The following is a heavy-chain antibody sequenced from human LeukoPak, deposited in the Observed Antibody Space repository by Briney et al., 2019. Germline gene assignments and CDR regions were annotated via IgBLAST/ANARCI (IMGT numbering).Heavy chain of an antibody. CDR2: INPNSGGT. Sequence: ASVKVSCKASGGTFSSYAISWVRQAPGQGLEWMGWINPNSGGTNYAQKFQGRVTMTRDTSISTAYMELSRLRSDDTAVYYCARDLSEVVRGAPPWFDPWGQGTLVTVSS. V-gene: IGHV1-2*02. CDR3: ARDLSEVVRGAPPWFDP. J-gene: IGHJ5*02. CDR1: GGTFSSYA. D-gene: IGHD3-10*01.